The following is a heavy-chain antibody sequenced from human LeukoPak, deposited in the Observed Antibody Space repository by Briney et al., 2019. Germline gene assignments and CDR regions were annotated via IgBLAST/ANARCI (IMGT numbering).Heavy chain of an antibody. CDR2: ISGSGGST. Sequence: PGRSLRLSCAASGFTFSSYGMHWVRQAPGKGLEWVSAISGSGGSTYYADSVKGRFTISRDNSKNTLYLQMNSLRAEDTAVYYCAKKLVVPAAFDYWGQGTLVTVSS. V-gene: IGHV3-23*01. CDR3: AKKLVVPAAFDY. CDR1: GFTFSSYG. D-gene: IGHD2-2*01. J-gene: IGHJ4*02.